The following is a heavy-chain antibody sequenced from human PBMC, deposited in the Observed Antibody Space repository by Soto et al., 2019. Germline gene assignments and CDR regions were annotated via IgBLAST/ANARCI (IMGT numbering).Heavy chain of an antibody. CDR3: ARALPVAKGGFDP. Sequence: EVQLVETGGGLIQPGGSLRLSCAASGFPVSHTYMTWVRQPPGKGLECVSVIYTAGGTNYADSVKGRFIISRDNSKNTLYLQMNSLRAEDTAVYYCARALPVAKGGFDPWGQGTLVTVSS. D-gene: IGHD2-2*01. J-gene: IGHJ5*02. V-gene: IGHV3-53*02. CDR2: IYTAGGT. CDR1: GFPVSHTY.